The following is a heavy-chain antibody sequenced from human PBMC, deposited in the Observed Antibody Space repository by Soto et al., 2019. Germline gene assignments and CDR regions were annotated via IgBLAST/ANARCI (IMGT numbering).Heavy chain of an antibody. CDR2: INPSSGNT. D-gene: IGHD1-1*01. CDR3: AREGILFSGAIVFYGMDV. Sequence: QVQLVQSGAEVKKPGASVKVSCKASGYSFTRHDINWVRQAPGQGLEWMGWINPSSGNTGYAHRFLGTLTMTTDTSTSTAYMELSGLKSEDTAIYYCAREGILFSGAIVFYGMDVWGQGTTVTVPS. CDR1: GYSFTRHD. V-gene: IGHV1-8*01. J-gene: IGHJ6*02.